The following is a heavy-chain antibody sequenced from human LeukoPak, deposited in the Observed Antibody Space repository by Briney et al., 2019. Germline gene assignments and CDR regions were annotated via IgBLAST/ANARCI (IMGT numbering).Heavy chain of an antibody. CDR2: ISSSSSYI. CDR1: GFTFDDYA. J-gene: IGHJ4*02. V-gene: IGHV3-21*01. Sequence: EGSLRLSCAASGFTFDDYAMHWVRQAPGKGLEWVSSISSSSSYIYYADSVKGRFTISRDNAKNSLYLQMNSLRAEDTAVYYCARSPAAGHYWGQGTLVTVSS. CDR3: ARSPAAGHY. D-gene: IGHD6-13*01.